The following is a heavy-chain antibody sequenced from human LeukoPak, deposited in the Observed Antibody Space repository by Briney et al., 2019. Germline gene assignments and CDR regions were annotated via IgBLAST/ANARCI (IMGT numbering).Heavy chain of an antibody. D-gene: IGHD1-26*01. J-gene: IGHJ4*02. Sequence: GGSLRLSCAASGFTFSSYAMSWVRQAPGKGLDWVSAISGSGGSTYYADSVKGRFTISRDNSKNTLYLQMNSLRAEDTAVYYCAKDQYSGSYYSIDYWGQGTLVTVSS. CDR3: AKDQYSGSYYSIDY. CDR2: ISGSGGST. CDR1: GFTFSSYA. V-gene: IGHV3-23*01.